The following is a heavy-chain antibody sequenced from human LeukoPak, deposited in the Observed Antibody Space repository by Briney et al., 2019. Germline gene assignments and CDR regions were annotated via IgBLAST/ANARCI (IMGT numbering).Heavy chain of an antibody. J-gene: IGHJ6*02. V-gene: IGHV3-48*02. Sequence: GGSLRLSCAASGFTFSSYSMNWVRQAPGKGLEWVLYISSSSSTIYYADSVKGRFTISRDNAKNSLYLQMNSLRDEDTAVYYCAREDYCSSTSCFRVGGTYGMDVWGQGTTVTVSS. CDR1: GFTFSSYS. CDR3: AREDYCSSTSCFRVGGTYGMDV. D-gene: IGHD2-2*01. CDR2: ISSSSSTI.